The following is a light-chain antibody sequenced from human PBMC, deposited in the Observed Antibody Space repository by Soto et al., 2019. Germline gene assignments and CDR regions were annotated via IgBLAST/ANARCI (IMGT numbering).Light chain of an antibody. Sequence: DIQMTQSPSTLAASVGDRVTITCRASQSVSDWLAWLQQKPGKAPKVLIYDASTLESGVPSRFSGSGSGTEFTLTISSLQPEDFATYYCQQHNSSPWTFGQGTRVEIK. V-gene: IGKV1-5*01. CDR2: DAS. CDR1: QSVSDW. J-gene: IGKJ1*01. CDR3: QQHNSSPWT.